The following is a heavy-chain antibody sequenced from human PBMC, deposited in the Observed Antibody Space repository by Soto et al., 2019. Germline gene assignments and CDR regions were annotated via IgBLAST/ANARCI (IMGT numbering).Heavy chain of an antibody. CDR3: AKGILCARRPAPYGMDV. CDR1: GFTFSSYA. Sequence: PVGSLRLSCAASGFTFSSYAMSWVRQAPGKGLEWVSAISGSGGSTYYADSVKGRFTISRDNSKNTLYLQMNSLRAEDTAVYYWAKGILCARRPAPYGMDVWGQVTTVIVSS. J-gene: IGHJ6*02. CDR2: ISGSGGST. V-gene: IGHV3-23*01. D-gene: IGHD2-15*01.